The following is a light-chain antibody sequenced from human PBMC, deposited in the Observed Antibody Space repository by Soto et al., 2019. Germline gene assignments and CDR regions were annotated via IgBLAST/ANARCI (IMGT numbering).Light chain of an antibody. CDR2: GVS. CDR3: SSYTSSITPSV. V-gene: IGLV2-14*01. Sequence: QSVLTQPASVSGSPGQSITISCTGTITDIGAYNYVSWYQQHPGKAPKLLIYGVSSRPSGVSNRFSGSKSGNAAYLTISGLXADDEAEYYCSSYTSSITPSVFGTGTKVTVL. CDR1: ITDIGAYNY. J-gene: IGLJ1*01.